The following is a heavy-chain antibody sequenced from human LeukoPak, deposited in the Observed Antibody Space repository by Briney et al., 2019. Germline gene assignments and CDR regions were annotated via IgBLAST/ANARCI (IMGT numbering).Heavy chain of an antibody. CDR2: IYHSGST. CDR3: ARHEYSSSSGAFDI. V-gene: IGHV4-30-2*01. J-gene: IGHJ3*02. D-gene: IGHD6-6*01. Sequence: PSETLSLTCTVSGGSISSGGYYWSWIRQPPGKGLEWIGYIYHSGSTYYNPSLKSRVTISVDRSKNQFSLKLSSVTAADTAVYYCARHEYSSSSGAFDIWGQGTMVTVSS. CDR1: GGSISSGGYY.